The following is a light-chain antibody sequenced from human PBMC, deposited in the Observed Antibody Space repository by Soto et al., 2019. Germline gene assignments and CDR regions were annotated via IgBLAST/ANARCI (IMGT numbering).Light chain of an antibody. CDR1: SSDVGGYKF. CDR2: EVT. CDR3: SSYAGSSPLYV. J-gene: IGLJ1*01. Sequence: QSALTQPASVSGSPGQSTTISCTGTSSDVGGYKFVSWYQQHPGKVPKLLIYEVTNRPSGVSNRFSGSKSGNTASLTISGLQAEDEADYYCSSYAGSSPLYVFGTGTKVTVL. V-gene: IGLV2-14*01.